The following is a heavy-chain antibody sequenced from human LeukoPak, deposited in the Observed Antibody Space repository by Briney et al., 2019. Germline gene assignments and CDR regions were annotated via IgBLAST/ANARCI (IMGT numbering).Heavy chain of an antibody. Sequence: GGSLRLSCAASGFTFSSFEMNWVRQAPGKGLEWVANINQDGSEKYYVDSVKGRFTISRDNAKNSLYLQMNSLRAEDTAVYYCARDKGAGKYCFDYWGQGTLVTVSS. CDR3: ARDKGAGKYCFDY. J-gene: IGHJ4*02. V-gene: IGHV3-7*01. CDR2: INQDGSEK. CDR1: GFTFSSFE. D-gene: IGHD3-10*01.